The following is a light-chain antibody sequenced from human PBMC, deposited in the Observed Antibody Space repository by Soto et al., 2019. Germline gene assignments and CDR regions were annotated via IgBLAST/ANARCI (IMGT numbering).Light chain of an antibody. Sequence: TQSPASLSVAQGETATLSCIASQSVSSGLAWYQQKPGQAPRRLIYGASTRATGIPARCSGSGSGTDFTLTISSLEPEDFAVYYCQQRSNWPPMTFGQGTRLEIK. CDR3: QQRSNWPPMT. CDR2: GAS. CDR1: QSVSSG. V-gene: IGKV3-11*01. J-gene: IGKJ5*01.